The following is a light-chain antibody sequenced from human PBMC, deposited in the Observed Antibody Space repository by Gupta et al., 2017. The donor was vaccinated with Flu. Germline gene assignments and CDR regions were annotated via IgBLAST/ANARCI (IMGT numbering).Light chain of an antibody. J-gene: IGLJ3*02. CDR2: NNN. Sequence: VTMSCTGASSEIGINTWNWYRQLPGTAPKLLMYNNNKRLSGVPDRFYGSKSGTTATLAISGLQTEDEADYYCASGDDSLNGGVFGGGTKLTVL. CDR1: SSEIGINT. CDR3: ASGDDSLNGGV. V-gene: IGLV1-44*01.